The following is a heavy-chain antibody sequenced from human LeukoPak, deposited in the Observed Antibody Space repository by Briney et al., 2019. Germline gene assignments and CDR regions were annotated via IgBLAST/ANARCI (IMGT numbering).Heavy chain of an antibody. D-gene: IGHD3-10*01. CDR3: ARKYMVRGVIIGWFDP. J-gene: IGHJ5*02. Sequence: PSETLSLTCAVYGGSFSGYYWSWIRRPPGKGLEWIGEINHSGSTNYNPSLKSRVTISVDTSKNQFSLKLSSVTAADTAVYYCARKYMVRGVIIGWFDPWGQGTLVTVSS. V-gene: IGHV4-34*01. CDR1: GGSFSGYY. CDR2: INHSGST.